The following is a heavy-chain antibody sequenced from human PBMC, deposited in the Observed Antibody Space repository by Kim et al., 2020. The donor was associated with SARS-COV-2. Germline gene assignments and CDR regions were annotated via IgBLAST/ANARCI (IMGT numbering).Heavy chain of an antibody. CDR3: AKDGMVRGVTDLDY. CDR1: GFTFSSYG. V-gene: IGHV3-30*18. CDR2: ISYDGSNK. Sequence: GGSLRLSCAASGFTFSSYGMHWVRQAPGKGLEWVAVISYDGSNKYYADSVKGRFTISRDNSKNTLYLQMNSLRAEDTAVYYCAKDGMVRGVTDLDYWGQGTLVTVSS. J-gene: IGHJ4*02. D-gene: IGHD3-10*01.